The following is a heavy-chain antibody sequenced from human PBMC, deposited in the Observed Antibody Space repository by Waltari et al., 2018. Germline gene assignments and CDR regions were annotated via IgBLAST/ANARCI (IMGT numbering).Heavy chain of an antibody. V-gene: IGHV1-2*06. CDR1: GYTFTACY. CDR3: ARDEPSSDFDY. CDR2: INPNSGAA. J-gene: IGHJ4*02. Sequence: QVQLVQSGAEVKKPGASVKVSCKASGYTFTACYMHWVRQAPGQGLEWMGRINPNSGAANYAQKFQGRVTITSDRSISTAYMELSRLTSDDTAVYYCARDEPSSDFDYWGQGTLVTVSS.